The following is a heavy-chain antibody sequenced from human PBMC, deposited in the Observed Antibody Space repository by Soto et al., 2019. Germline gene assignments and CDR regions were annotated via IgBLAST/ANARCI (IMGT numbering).Heavy chain of an antibody. CDR2: ISNSCHSA. CDR3: AKGGTNFLNWLGT. D-gene: IGHD1-7*01. J-gene: IGHJ5*02. Sequence: PWLSXRLSGSSSVFSFISYAINLFRQAPGKGLELISVISNSCHSAYYADSVKGRFTISRYNSKNTLYLQIKSLRAEDTAAYYCAKGGTNFLNWLGTWGQGTLV. V-gene: IGHV3-23*01. CDR1: VFSFISYA.